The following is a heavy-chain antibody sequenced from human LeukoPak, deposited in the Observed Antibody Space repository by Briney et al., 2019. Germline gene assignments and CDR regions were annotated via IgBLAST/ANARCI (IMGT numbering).Heavy chain of an antibody. CDR3: AYSGSYGHLGY. CDR2: IYSSVST. Sequence: SETLSLTCTVSGGSISSNTYYWAWIRQPPGKGLEWIGSIYSSVSTYYNPSLKSRVTISVDTSKNQFSLRLSSVTAADTALYYCAYSGSYGHLGYWGQGIPVTVSS. CDR1: GGSISSNTYY. J-gene: IGHJ4*02. D-gene: IGHD1-26*01. V-gene: IGHV4-39*01.